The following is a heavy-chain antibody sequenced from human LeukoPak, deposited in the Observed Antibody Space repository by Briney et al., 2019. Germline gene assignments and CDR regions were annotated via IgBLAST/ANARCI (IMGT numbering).Heavy chain of an antibody. CDR1: GGSISSYY. Sequence: SETLSLTCTVSGGSISSYYWSWIRQPPGKGLEWIGYIYYSGSTNYNPSLKSRVTISVHTSKNQFSLNLTSVTAADTAVYYCARHGYGGNPVAFDIWGQGTMVTVSS. CDR3: ARHGYGGNPVAFDI. CDR2: IYYSGST. D-gene: IGHD4-23*01. V-gene: IGHV4-59*08. J-gene: IGHJ3*02.